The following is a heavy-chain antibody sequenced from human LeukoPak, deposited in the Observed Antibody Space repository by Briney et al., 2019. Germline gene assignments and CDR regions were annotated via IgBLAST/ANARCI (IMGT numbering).Heavy chain of an antibody. CDR2: IIPILGIA. D-gene: IGHD1-26*01. J-gene: IGHJ4*02. CDR3: ARGGASSQMGY. Sequence: SVKVSCKASGYTFTSYYMHWVRQAPGQGLEWMGRIIPILGIANYAQKFQGRVTITADKSTSTAYMELSSLRSEDTAVYYCARGGASSQMGYWGQGTLVTVSS. V-gene: IGHV1-69*02. CDR1: GYTFTSYY.